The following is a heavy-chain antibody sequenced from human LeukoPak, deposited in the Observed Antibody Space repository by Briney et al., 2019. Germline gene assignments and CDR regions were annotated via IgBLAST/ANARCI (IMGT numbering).Heavy chain of an antibody. J-gene: IGHJ4*02. Sequence: SVKVSCRASGGTFSRYAISWVRQAPGQGLEWMGRIIPIFGTANYAQKFQGRVTITTDESTSTAYMELSSLRSEDTAVYYCARDRIAVAGKPFDYWGQGTLVTVSS. V-gene: IGHV1-69*05. CDR2: IIPIFGTA. CDR1: GGTFSRYA. CDR3: ARDRIAVAGKPFDY. D-gene: IGHD6-19*01.